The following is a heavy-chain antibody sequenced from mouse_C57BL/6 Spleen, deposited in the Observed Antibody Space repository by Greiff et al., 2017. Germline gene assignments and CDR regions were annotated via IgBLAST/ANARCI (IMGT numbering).Heavy chain of an antibody. Sequence: EVKLVESGAELVRPGASVKLSCTASGFNIKDDYMHWVKQRPEQGLEWIGWIDPENGDTEYASKFQGKATITADTSSNTAYLQLSSLTSEDTAVYYCTTITTVVATAGAYAMDYWGQGTSVTVSS. CDR3: TTITTVVATAGAYAMDY. J-gene: IGHJ4*01. D-gene: IGHD1-1*01. CDR2: IDPENGDT. V-gene: IGHV14-4*01. CDR1: GFNIKDDY.